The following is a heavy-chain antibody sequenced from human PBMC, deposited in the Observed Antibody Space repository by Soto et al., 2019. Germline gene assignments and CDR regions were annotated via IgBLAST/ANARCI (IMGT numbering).Heavy chain of an antibody. CDR2: ISSSSSYI. V-gene: IGHV3-21*01. CDR3: ARSGDDYGDVYYYYYMDV. Sequence: GGSLRLSCAASGFTFSSYSMNWVRQAPGKGLEWVSSISSSSSYIYYADSVKGRFTISRDNAKNSLYLQMNSLRAEDTAVYYCARSGDDYGDVYYYYYMDVWGKGTTVTVSS. D-gene: IGHD4-17*01. J-gene: IGHJ6*03. CDR1: GFTFSSYS.